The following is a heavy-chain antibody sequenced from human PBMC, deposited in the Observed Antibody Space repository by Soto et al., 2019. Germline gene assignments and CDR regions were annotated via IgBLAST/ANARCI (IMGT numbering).Heavy chain of an antibody. D-gene: IGHD6-6*01. J-gene: IGHJ5*02. V-gene: IGHV4-31*03. CDR3: AGFGSSSWNWFDP. Sequence: QVQLQESGPGLVKPSQTLSLTCTVSGGSISSGGYYWSWIRQHPGKGLEWIGYIYYTGSSYYNPSLESRVTISVDTSKNQFSLKMSSVTDADTAVYCCAGFGSSSWNWFDPWGQGTLVTVSS. CDR2: IYYTGSS. CDR1: GGSISSGGYY.